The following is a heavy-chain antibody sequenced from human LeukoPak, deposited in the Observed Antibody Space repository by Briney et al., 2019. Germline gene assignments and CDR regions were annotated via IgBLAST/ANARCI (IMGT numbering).Heavy chain of an antibody. D-gene: IGHD3-9*01. CDR2: IILIFGTA. V-gene: IGHV1-69*06. CDR3: ARTPAQSFDWLSTSYYFDY. Sequence: SVKVSWKASGGTFSSYAISWVRQAPGQGLEWMGGIILIFGTANYAQKFQGRVTITADKSTSTAYMELSSLRSEDTAVYYCARTPAQSFDWLSTSYYFDYWGQGTLVTVSS. CDR1: GGTFSSYA. J-gene: IGHJ4*02.